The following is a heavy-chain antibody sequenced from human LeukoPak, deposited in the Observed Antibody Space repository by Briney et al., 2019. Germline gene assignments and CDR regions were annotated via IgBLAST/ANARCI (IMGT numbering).Heavy chain of an antibody. CDR3: ARGYYYGSGNYYND. Sequence: PSETLSLTCTVSGGSISSFYWSWIRQPPGKGLEWIGYIYYSGRTNYNPSLKSRVTISVDTSKTQFSLKLNSVTAADTAVYHCARGYYYGSGNYYNDWGQGTLVTVSS. CDR2: IYYSGRT. CDR1: GGSISSFY. D-gene: IGHD3-10*01. J-gene: IGHJ4*02. V-gene: IGHV4-59*01.